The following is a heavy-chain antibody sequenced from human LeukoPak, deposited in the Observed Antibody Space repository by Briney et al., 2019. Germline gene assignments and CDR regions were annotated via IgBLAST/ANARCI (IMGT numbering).Heavy chain of an antibody. CDR2: IGSSDSTI. Sequence: GGSLRPSCAVSGFPFSVYEMNWVRQAPGKGLEWVSNIGSSDSTIYYADSVKGRFSISRDNAKSSLYLQMNSLRVEDTAVYYCALLAVASDFDYWGQGALVTVSS. CDR3: ALLAVASDFDY. D-gene: IGHD6-19*01. V-gene: IGHV3-48*03. J-gene: IGHJ4*02. CDR1: GFPFSVYE.